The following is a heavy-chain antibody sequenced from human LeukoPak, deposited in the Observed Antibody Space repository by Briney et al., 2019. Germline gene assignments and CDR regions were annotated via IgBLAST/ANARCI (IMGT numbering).Heavy chain of an antibody. J-gene: IGHJ4*02. Sequence: DTLKVSCKASGYTFTDYYMHWVRQAPGQGLEWMGWINSNSGATYNAQKFQGRVTMTRDTSISTAYMELSRLRSDDTAVFYCAREEVIAAAGPTLDYWGQGALVTVSS. CDR2: INSNSGAT. D-gene: IGHD6-13*01. CDR1: GYTFTDYY. CDR3: AREEVIAAAGPTLDY. V-gene: IGHV1-2*02.